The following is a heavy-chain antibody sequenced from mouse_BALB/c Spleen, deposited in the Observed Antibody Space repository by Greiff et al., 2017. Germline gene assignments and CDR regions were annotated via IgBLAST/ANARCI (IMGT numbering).Heavy chain of an antibody. D-gene: IGHD2-4*01. V-gene: IGHV14-3*02. CDR3: ARSGDYAYYAMDY. Sequence: VQLQQSGAELVKPGASVKLSCTASGFNIKDTYMHWVKQRPEQGLEWIGRIDPANGNTKYDPKFQGKATITADTSSNTAYLQLSSLTSEDTAVYYCARSGDYAYYAMDYWGQGTSVTVSS. CDR1: GFNIKDTY. J-gene: IGHJ4*01. CDR2: IDPANGNT.